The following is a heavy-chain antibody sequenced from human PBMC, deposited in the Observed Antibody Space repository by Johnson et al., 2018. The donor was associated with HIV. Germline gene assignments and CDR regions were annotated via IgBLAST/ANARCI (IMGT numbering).Heavy chain of an antibody. V-gene: IGHV3-33*06. CDR1: GFTFSSYG. Sequence: QMLLVESGGGVVQPGRSLRLSCAASGFTFSSYGMHWVRQAPGKGLEWVAVIWYDGSNKYYTDSVKGRFPISRDNSKNTLYLQMNSLRAEDTAVYYCAKGPLYYYDSRLGSGAFDIWGQGTMVTVSS. CDR3: AKGPLYYYDSRLGSGAFDI. J-gene: IGHJ3*02. CDR2: IWYDGSNK. D-gene: IGHD3-22*01.